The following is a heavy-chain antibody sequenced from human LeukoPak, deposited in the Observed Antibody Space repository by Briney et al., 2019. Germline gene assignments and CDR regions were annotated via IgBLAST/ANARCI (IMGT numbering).Heavy chain of an antibody. CDR2: IYYSGST. J-gene: IGHJ4*02. D-gene: IGHD6-13*01. CDR1: GGSISSSSYY. V-gene: IGHV4-39*01. CDR3: ARRIAADHCFDY. Sequence: KPSETLSLTCTVSGGSISSSSYYWGWIRQPPGKGLEWIGSIYYSGSTYYNPSLKSRVTISVDTSKNQFSLKLSSVTAADTAVYYCARRIAADHCFDYWGQGTLVTVSS.